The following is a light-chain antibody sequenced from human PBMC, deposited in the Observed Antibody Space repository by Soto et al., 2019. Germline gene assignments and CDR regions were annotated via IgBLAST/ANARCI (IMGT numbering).Light chain of an antibody. V-gene: IGLV1-44*01. J-gene: IGLJ1*01. CDR2: NSY. CDR1: SSNIGSKT. CDR3: SSWDASLNGYV. Sequence: SVLTQPPSASGTPGQRVTISCSGSSSNIGSKTVNWYQQLPGTVPKLLIYNSYQRPSGVPDRFSASKSGTSAYLAISGLQSEDEADYYCSSWDASLNGYVFGTGTKLTVL.